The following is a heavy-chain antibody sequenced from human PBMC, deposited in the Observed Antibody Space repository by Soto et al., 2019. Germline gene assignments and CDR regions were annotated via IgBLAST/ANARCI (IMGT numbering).Heavy chain of an antibody. CDR2: ISYDGSNK. CDR1: GFTFSSYG. CDR3: ARWGDSIVPAAIPYYYCMDV. D-gene: IGHD2-2*01. V-gene: IGHV3-30*03. Sequence: GGSLRLSCAASGFTFSSYGMHWVRQAPGKGLEWVAVISYDGSNKYYADSVKGRFTISRDNSKNTLYLQMNSLRAEDTAVYYCARWGDSIVPAAIPYYYCMDVWGQGTTVTVAS. J-gene: IGHJ6*02.